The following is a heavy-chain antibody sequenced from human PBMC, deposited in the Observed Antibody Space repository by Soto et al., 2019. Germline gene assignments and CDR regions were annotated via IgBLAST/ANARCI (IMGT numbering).Heavy chain of an antibody. CDR2: INPSGGNT. Sequence: EEQVLESGGGLVQPGGSLRLSCADSGFTFSTYDMTWVRQAPGEGLEWVSGINPSGGNTYYADSVKGRFTISRDNSKNTLYLQMNRLRAEDTAVYYCAKGGWADIWGQGTMVTVSS. V-gene: IGHV3-23*01. J-gene: IGHJ3*02. CDR1: GFTFSTYD. D-gene: IGHD3-16*01. CDR3: AKGGWADI.